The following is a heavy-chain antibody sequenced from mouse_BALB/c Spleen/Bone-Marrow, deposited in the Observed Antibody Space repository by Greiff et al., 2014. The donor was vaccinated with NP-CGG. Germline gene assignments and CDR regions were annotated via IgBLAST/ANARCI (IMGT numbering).Heavy chain of an antibody. Sequence: VQRVESGAELMKPGASVKISCKATGYTFRSYWIEWIKQRPGHGLEWIGEILPGSVTTNYNGRFKGKATFTADTSSNTAYMQLSSLTSEDSAVYYCARDHFDHWGPGTTLTVSS. CDR1: GYTFRSYW. J-gene: IGHJ2*01. V-gene: IGHV1-9*01. CDR3: ARDHFDH. CDR2: ILPGSVTT.